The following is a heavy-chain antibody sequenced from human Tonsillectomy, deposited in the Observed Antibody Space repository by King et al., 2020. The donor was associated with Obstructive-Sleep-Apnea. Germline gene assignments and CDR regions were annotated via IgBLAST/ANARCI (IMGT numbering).Heavy chain of an antibody. D-gene: IGHD5-12*01. V-gene: IGHV4-59*08. CDR3: ARHRGVEDYGGYGDYFDY. J-gene: IGHJ4*02. CDR1: GDSISNYY. Sequence: VQLQESGPGLVKPSETLSLTCTVSGDSISNYYWSWSRQPPGKGLEWIWYMYYSGNTNYNPSLKSRVTISAETSKIQFSLRLSSVTAADTAVYYCARHRGVEDYGGYGDYFDYWGQGTLVTVSS. CDR2: MYYSGNT.